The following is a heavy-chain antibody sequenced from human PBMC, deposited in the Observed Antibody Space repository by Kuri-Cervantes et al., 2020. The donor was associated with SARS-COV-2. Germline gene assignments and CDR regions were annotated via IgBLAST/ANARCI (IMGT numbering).Heavy chain of an antibody. CDR2: IIPIFGTA. J-gene: IGHJ6*03. CDR1: GCTFSSYA. V-gene: IGHV1-69*13. CDR3: AKAGWGAGSYYSTYYYYYMDV. Sequence: SVKVSCKASGCTFSSYAISWVRQAPGQGLEWMGGIIPIFGTANYAQKFQGRVTITADESTSTAYMELSSLRSEDTAVYYCAKAGWGAGSYYSTYYYYYMDVWGKGTTVTVSS. D-gene: IGHD3-10*01.